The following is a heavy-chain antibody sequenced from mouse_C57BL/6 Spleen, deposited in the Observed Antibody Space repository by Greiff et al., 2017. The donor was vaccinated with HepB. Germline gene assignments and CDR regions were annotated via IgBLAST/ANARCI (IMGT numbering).Heavy chain of an antibody. CDR2: IDPSDSYT. D-gene: IGHD1-3*01. CDR1: GYTFTSYW. J-gene: IGHJ2*01. Sequence: QVQLQQPGAELVMPGASVKLSCKASGYTFTSYWMHWVKQRPGQGLEWIGEIDPSDSYTNYNQKFKSKSTLTVDKSSSTAYMQLSSLTSEDSAVYYYERRRGRGGYVDDWGQGTTLTVAS. V-gene: IGHV1-69*01. CDR3: ERRRGRGGYVDD.